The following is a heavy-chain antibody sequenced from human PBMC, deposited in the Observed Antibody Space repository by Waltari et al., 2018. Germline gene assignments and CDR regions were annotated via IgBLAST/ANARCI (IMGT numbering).Heavy chain of an antibody. J-gene: IGHJ4*02. D-gene: IGHD2-15*01. CDR2: IYYSGST. CDR3: ARVVVAARLFDY. V-gene: IGHV4-30-4*08. Sequence: WIRQPPGKGLEWIGYIYYSGSTYYNPSLKSRVTISVDTSKNQFSLKLSSVTAADTAVYYCARVVVAARLFDYWGQGTLVTVSS.